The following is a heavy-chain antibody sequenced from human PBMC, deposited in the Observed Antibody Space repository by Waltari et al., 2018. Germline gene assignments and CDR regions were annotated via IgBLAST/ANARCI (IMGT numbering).Heavy chain of an antibody. CDR1: VSTSRRYG. CDR2: ISSTGSNT. J-gene: IGHJ3*01. CDR3: ARDIAFGGVIVMNEAFDF. Sequence: QLYLVESGGGVVQPGRSRTLSCAASVSTSRRYGMHWARQPPGKGLQWVAVISSTGSNTYYAASVRGRFTISRDNSKNILYLQMNSLRAEDMAVYYCARDIAFGGVIVMNEAFDFRGRGTTVTVSP. V-gene: IGHV3-33*01. D-gene: IGHD3-16*02.